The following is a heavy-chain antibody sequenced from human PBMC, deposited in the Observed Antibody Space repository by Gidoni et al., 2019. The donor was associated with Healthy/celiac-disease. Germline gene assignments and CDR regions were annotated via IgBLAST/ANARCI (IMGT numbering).Heavy chain of an antibody. Sequence: EVQLVQSGAEVKKPGESLKISCKGSGYSFPSYWIGWVRQMPGKGLEWMGIIYPGDSDTRYSPSFQGQVTISADKSISTAYLQWSSLKASDTAMYYCARGDYYDSSGYYKGGYFDLWGRGTLVTVSS. CDR1: GYSFPSYW. V-gene: IGHV5-51*01. CDR3: ARGDYYDSSGYYKGGYFDL. D-gene: IGHD3-22*01. J-gene: IGHJ2*01. CDR2: IYPGDSDT.